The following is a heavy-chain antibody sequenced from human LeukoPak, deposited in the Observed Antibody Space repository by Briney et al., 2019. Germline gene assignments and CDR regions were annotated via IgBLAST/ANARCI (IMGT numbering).Heavy chain of an antibody. CDR1: GGSISSSSYY. V-gene: IGHV4-39*01. CDR3: VGKGSGSYLYYYYYYMDV. J-gene: IGHJ6*03. CDR2: IYYSGST. Sequence: SGTLSLTCTVSGGSISSSSYYWGWIRQPPGKGLEWIGSIYYSGSTYYNPSLKSRVTISVDTSKNQFSLKLSSVTAADTAVYYCVGKGSGSYLYYYYYYMDVWGKGTTVTISS. D-gene: IGHD3-10*01.